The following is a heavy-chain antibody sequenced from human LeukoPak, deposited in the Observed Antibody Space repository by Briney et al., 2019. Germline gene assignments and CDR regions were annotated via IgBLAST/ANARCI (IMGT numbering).Heavy chain of an antibody. Sequence: RGSLRLSCAASGFTFSSYAMSWVRQAPGKGLEWISGISGTGSITYYADSVKGRFTISRDNSKNTLYLQMNSLRAEDTAVYYCAKDLGPKAKYYFDYWGQGTLVTVSS. CDR3: AKDLGPKAKYYFDY. CDR2: ISGTGSIT. CDR1: GFTFSSYA. D-gene: IGHD1-26*01. V-gene: IGHV3-23*01. J-gene: IGHJ4*02.